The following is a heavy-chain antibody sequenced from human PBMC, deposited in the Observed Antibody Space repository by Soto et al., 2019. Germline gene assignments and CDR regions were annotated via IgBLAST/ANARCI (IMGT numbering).Heavy chain of an antibody. CDR1: GFTFSSYG. Sequence: GGSLRLSCAASGFTFSSYGMHWVRQAPGKGLEWVAVIWYDGSNKYYADSVKGRFAISRDNSKNTLYLQMNSLRAEDTAVYYCARATGDSNYDYYYYGMDVWGQGTTVTVSS. J-gene: IGHJ6*02. V-gene: IGHV3-33*01. CDR2: IWYDGSNK. D-gene: IGHD4-4*01. CDR3: ARATGDSNYDYYYYGMDV.